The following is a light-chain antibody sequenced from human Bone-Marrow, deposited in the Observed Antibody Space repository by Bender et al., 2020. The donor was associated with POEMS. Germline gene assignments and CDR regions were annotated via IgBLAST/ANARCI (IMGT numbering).Light chain of an antibody. CDR3: QAWDTSSVV. CDR1: QLGDQY. CDR2: ADN. V-gene: IGLV3-1*01. Sequence: SYGLTQPPSVSVSPGHTANITCSGDQLGDQYASWYQLKPGQSPVLVLYADNKRPSGIPGRFSGSNSGNIATLTISGTQALDEADYYCQAWDTSSVVFGGGTKLTVL. J-gene: IGLJ2*01.